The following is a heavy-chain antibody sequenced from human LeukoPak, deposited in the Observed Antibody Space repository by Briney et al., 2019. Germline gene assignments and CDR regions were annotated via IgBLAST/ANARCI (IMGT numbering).Heavy chain of an antibody. J-gene: IGHJ4*02. CDR1: GFTFSSYG. Sequence: PGGSLRLSCAASGFTFSSYGMHWVRQAPGKGLEWVAVISYDGSNKYYADSVKGRFTISRDNSKNTLYLQMNSLRAEDTAVYYCAKDWGKLRYFDWLFGPFDYWGQGTLVTVSS. CDR2: ISYDGSNK. CDR3: AKDWGKLRYFDWLFGPFDY. V-gene: IGHV3-30*18. D-gene: IGHD3-9*01.